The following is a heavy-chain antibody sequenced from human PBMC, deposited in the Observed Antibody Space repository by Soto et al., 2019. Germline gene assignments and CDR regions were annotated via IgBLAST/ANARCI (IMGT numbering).Heavy chain of an antibody. CDR3: AGAGPPRRGHDALDI. V-gene: IGHV4-59*01. CDR1: AGSISRYC. CDR2: IYYSGST. J-gene: IGHJ3*02. Sequence: SETLSLTCTVSAGSISRYCWSCIRQPPGKGLEWIGAIYYSGSTNYNPSLKSRVTISVATSKNQYSLKLSSVTAADTAVYYCAGAGPPRRGHDALDIWSEGTMVTV. D-gene: IGHD3-10*01.